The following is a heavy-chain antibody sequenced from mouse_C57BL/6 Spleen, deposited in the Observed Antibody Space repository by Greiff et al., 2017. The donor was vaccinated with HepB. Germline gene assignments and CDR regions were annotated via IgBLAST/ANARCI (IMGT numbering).Heavy chain of an antibody. V-gene: IGHV5-15*01. Sequence: EVMLVESGGGLVQPGGSLKLSCAASGFTFSDYGMAWVRQAPRKGPEWVAFISNLAYSIYYADTVTGRFTISRENAKNTLYLEMSSLRSEDTAMYYCARRFSYYGSSYDYAMDYWGQGTSVTVSS. CDR3: ARRFSYYGSSYDYAMDY. CDR1: GFTFSDYG. CDR2: ISNLAYSI. J-gene: IGHJ4*01. D-gene: IGHD1-1*01.